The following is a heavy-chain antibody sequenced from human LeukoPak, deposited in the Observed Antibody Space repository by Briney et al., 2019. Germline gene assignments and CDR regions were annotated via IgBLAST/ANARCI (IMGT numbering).Heavy chain of an antibody. Sequence: PGESLKISCKGSGYSFTSYWIGWVRQMPGKGLEWMGITYPGDSDTRYSPSFQGQVTISADKSISTAYLQWSSLKTSDTAMYYCARVSGYSYGPFDFWGQGTLVIVSS. D-gene: IGHD5-18*01. V-gene: IGHV5-51*01. CDR3: ARVSGYSYGPFDF. J-gene: IGHJ4*02. CDR1: GYSFTSYW. CDR2: TYPGDSDT.